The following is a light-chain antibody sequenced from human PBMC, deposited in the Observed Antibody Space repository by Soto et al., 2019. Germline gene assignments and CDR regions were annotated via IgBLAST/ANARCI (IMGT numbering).Light chain of an antibody. CDR3: QQRHMWPIT. Sequence: VMTQAPATLSVSPGERATLSCRASQTINNNVAWYQLKDGQVPRLVIYGASSRATGIPDRFSGSGSGTDFTLTISSLEPEDSAVYYCQQRHMWPITFGQGTRLEIK. CDR2: GAS. J-gene: IGKJ5*01. V-gene: IGKV3-11*01. CDR1: QTINNN.